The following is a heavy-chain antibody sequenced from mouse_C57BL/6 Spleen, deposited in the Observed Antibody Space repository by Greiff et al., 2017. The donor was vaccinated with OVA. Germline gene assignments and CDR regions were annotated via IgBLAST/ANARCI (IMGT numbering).Heavy chain of an antibody. V-gene: IGHV1-26*01. J-gene: IGHJ2*01. CDR2: INPNNGGT. CDR1: GYTFTDYY. D-gene: IGHD1-1*01. Sequence: EVQLQQSGPELVKPGASVKISCKASGYTFTDYYMNWVKQSHGKSLEWIGDINPNNGGTSYNQKFKGKATLTVDKSSSTAYMELRSLTSEDSAVYYCATVGSSYVFDYWGQGTTLTVSS. CDR3: ATVGSSYVFDY.